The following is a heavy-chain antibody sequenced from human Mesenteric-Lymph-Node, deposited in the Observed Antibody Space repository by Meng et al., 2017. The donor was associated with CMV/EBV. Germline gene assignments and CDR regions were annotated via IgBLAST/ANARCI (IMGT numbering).Heavy chain of an antibody. CDR1: GGSFSGYY. J-gene: IGHJ4*02. CDR3: ARGSDIPVNNY. Sequence: QLQLQESGPGLVKPSETLSLTCTVYGGSFSGYYWSWIRQPPGKGLEWIGEINHSGVPNYNPSLKSRVTISLDRSKNQFSLKLSSVTAKDTAVYYCARGSDIPVNNYWGQGTLVTVSS. CDR2: INHSGVP. D-gene: IGHD2-15*01. V-gene: IGHV4-34*01.